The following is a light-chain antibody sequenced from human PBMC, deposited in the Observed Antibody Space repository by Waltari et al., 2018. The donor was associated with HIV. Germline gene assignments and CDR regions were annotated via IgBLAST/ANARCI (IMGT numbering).Light chain of an antibody. CDR1: QSVSSSY. J-gene: IGKJ2*03. V-gene: IGKV3D-20*01. CDR3: QQYGSSLHS. Sequence: EIVLTQSPATLSLSPGERATLSCGASQSVSSSYVAWYQQKPGLAPRLLIYDASRRATGIPDRFSGSGSGTDFTLTISRLEPEDFAVCYGQQYGSSLHSFGQGTKLESK. CDR2: DAS.